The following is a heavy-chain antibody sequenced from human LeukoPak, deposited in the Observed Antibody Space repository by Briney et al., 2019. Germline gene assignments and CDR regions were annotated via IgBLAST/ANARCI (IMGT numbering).Heavy chain of an antibody. D-gene: IGHD6-13*01. V-gene: IGHV3-21*01. Sequence: GGSLRLSCAASGFTFSIYSMDWVRQAPGKGLEWVSSISSSGSYIYYADSLKGRFTISRDNAKNSLYLQMNSLRAGDTAVYYCARAAYSSTWYSRYFDLWGRGTLVTVSS. CDR1: GFTFSIYS. CDR3: ARAAYSSTWYSRYFDL. J-gene: IGHJ2*01. CDR2: ISSSGSYI.